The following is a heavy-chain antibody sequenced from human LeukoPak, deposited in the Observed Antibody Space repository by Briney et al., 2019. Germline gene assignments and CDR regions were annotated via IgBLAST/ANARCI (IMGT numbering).Heavy chain of an antibody. V-gene: IGHV1-2*02. CDR3: AGTKDFWSGYFAY. D-gene: IGHD3-3*01. CDR2: INPNSGGT. CDR1: GYTFTSYY. Sequence: GASVKVSCKASGYTFTSYYMHWVRQAPGQGLEWMGWINPNSGGTNYAQKFQGRVTMTRDTSISTAYMELSRLRSDDTAVYYCAGTKDFWSGYFAYWGQGTLVTVSS. J-gene: IGHJ4*02.